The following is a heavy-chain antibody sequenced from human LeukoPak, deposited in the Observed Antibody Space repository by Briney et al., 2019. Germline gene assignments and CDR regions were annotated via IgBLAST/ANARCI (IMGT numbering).Heavy chain of an antibody. CDR1: GYTFINYY. V-gene: IGHV1-46*01. CDR3: ARDCDRSGYYCY. Sequence: ASVKVSCKASGYTFINYYMHWVRQAPGQGLEWMGIINPSGGGTSYAQKFQGRVTMTRDTSTSTVYMEVSSLRSEDTAVYYCARDCDRSGYYCYWGQGTLVTVSS. CDR2: INPSGGGT. J-gene: IGHJ4*02. D-gene: IGHD3-22*01.